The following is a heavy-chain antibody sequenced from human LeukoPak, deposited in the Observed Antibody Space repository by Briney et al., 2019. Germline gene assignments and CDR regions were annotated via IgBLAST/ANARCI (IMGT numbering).Heavy chain of an antibody. D-gene: IGHD3-3*01. CDR3: ARVDAREPITIFVPTRGNWFDP. CDR2: ISAYNGNT. J-gene: IGHJ5*02. Sequence: ASVKVSCTASGYTFTSYAMNWVRQAPGQGLEWMGWISAYNGNTNYAQKLQGRVTLTTDTSTSTAYMDLRSLRSDDTAVYYCARVDAREPITIFVPTRGNWFDPWGQGTLVTVSS. CDR1: GYTFTSYA. V-gene: IGHV1-18*01.